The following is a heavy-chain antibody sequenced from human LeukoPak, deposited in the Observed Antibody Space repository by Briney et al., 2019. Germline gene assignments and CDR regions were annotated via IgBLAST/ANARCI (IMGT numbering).Heavy chain of an antibody. CDR1: GFTFSSYA. CDR2: ISYDGSNK. J-gene: IGHJ4*02. Sequence: PGRSLRLSCAASGFTFSSYAMHWVRQAPGKGLEWVAVISYDGSNKYYADSVKGRFTISRDNSKNTLYLQMNSLRAEDTAVYYCARDHRSYSSSWYHYWGQGTLVTVSS. D-gene: IGHD6-13*01. V-gene: IGHV3-30-3*01. CDR3: ARDHRSYSSSWYHY.